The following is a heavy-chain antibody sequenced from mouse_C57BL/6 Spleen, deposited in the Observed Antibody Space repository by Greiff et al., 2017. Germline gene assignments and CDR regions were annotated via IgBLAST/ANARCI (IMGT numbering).Heavy chain of an antibody. J-gene: IGHJ1*03. Sequence: EVMLVESGGGLVKPGGSLTLSCAASGFTFSSYTMSWVRPTPEKRLEWVATISGGGGNTYYPDSVKGRFTISRDNAKNTLYLQMSSLRSEDTALYYCARHDGYYDWYFDVWGTGTTVTVSS. CDR3: ARHDGYYDWYFDV. D-gene: IGHD2-3*01. CDR1: GFTFSSYT. CDR2: ISGGGGNT. V-gene: IGHV5-9*01.